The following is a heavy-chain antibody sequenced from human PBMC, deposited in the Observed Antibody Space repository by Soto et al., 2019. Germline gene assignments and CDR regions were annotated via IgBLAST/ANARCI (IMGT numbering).Heavy chain of an antibody. CDR1: GFTFSNYA. CDR3: ARPSIVAPGTY. CDR2: ISGSGGST. D-gene: IGHD6-13*01. V-gene: IGHV3-23*01. Sequence: EVQLLESGGGLVQPGGSLRLSCAASGFTFSNYAMTWVRQPPGKGLQWVSGISGSGGSTYYADSVKGRFTISRDNSKNTLFLQMNSLRADDTAIYYCARPSIVAPGTYWGQGTLVTVSS. J-gene: IGHJ4*02.